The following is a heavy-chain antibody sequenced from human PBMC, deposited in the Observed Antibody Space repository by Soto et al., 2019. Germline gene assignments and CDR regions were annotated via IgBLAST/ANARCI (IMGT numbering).Heavy chain of an antibody. D-gene: IGHD1-26*01. J-gene: IGHJ4*02. CDR1: GYTFTSYA. CDR2: INAGNGNT. Sequence: ASVKVSCKASGYTFTSYAMHWVRQAPGQRLEWMGWINAGNGNTKYSQKFQGRVTMTTDKSTSTAYMELRSLRSDDTAVYYCAREGEWELRPTDYWGQGTLVTVSS. V-gene: IGHV1-3*01. CDR3: AREGEWELRPTDY.